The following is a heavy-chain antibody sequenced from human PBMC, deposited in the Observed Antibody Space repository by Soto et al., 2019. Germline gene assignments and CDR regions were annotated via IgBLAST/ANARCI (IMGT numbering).Heavy chain of an antibody. CDR1: GYIFNGYW. CDR3: ARREGTGWGY. Sequence: GESLKISCRGSGYIFNGYWIGWVRQLPGKGLEWMGVIYPGDSETIYSPSFRGQVIISADKSIRTAYLQWSSLKASDTGKYYCARREGTGWGYWGQGTQVTVSS. CDR2: IYPGDSET. J-gene: IGHJ4*02. D-gene: IGHD6-19*01. V-gene: IGHV5-51*01.